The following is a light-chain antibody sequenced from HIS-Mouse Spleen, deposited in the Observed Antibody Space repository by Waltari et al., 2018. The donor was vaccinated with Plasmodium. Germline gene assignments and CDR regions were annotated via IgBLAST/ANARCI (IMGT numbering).Light chain of an antibody. CDR1: SSDVGGYNY. Sequence: QSALTQPASVSGSPGQSITISCTGTSSDVGGYNYVSWYQQHPGKAPNLMIYDVSNRPSGVSNRCSGSKSGNTASLTISGLQAEDEADYYCSSYTSSSTLNYVFGTGTKVTVL. V-gene: IGLV2-14*03. J-gene: IGLJ1*01. CDR3: SSYTSSSTLNYV. CDR2: DVS.